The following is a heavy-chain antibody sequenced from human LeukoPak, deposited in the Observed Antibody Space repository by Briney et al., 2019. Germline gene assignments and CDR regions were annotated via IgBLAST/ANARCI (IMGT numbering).Heavy chain of an antibody. D-gene: IGHD1-26*01. V-gene: IGHV3-53*04. J-gene: IGHJ4*02. CDR1: GFTFSSYA. CDR3: ARSFGGSSY. CDR2: IYSGGST. Sequence: GGSLRLSCAASGFTFSSYAMHWVRQAPGKGLEWVSVIYSGGSTYYADSVKGRFTISRHNSKNTLYLQMNSLRAEDTAVYYCARSFGGSSYWGQGTLVTVSS.